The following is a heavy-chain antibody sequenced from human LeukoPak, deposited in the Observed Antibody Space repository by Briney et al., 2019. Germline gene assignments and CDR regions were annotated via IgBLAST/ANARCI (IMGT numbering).Heavy chain of an antibody. Sequence: PSQTLSLTCTVSGGSISSGSYYWSWIRQPPGKGLEWIGYIYYSGSTNYNPSLKSRITISVDTSKNQFSLKLSSVTAADTAVYYCAREPSAPYNWFDPWGQGTLVTVSS. J-gene: IGHJ5*02. V-gene: IGHV4-61*01. CDR2: IYYSGST. CDR1: GGSISSGSYY. D-gene: IGHD3-10*01. CDR3: AREPSAPYNWFDP.